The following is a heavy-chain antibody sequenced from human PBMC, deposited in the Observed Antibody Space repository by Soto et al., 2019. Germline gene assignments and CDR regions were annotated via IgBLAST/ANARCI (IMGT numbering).Heavy chain of an antibody. D-gene: IGHD5-18*01. J-gene: IGHJ4*02. V-gene: IGHV4-31*03. CDR1: GGSISSGGYY. CDR2: IYYSGST. Sequence: PSETLSLTCTVSGGSISSGGYYWSWIRQHPGKGLEWIGYIYYSGSTYYNPSLKSRVTISVDTSKNQFSLKLSSVTAADTAVYYCARKGPVDTAMANFDYWGQGXLVTVSS. CDR3: ARKGPVDTAMANFDY.